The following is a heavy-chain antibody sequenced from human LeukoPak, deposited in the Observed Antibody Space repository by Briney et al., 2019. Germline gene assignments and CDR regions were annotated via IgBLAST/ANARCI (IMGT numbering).Heavy chain of an antibody. CDR1: GYSFTSYW. V-gene: IGHV5-51*01. D-gene: IGHD4-23*01. CDR3: ARHGPDGGNWYY. CDR2: IYPGDSCT. Sequence: PGKSLKISCKGSGYSFTSYWIGWVRQMPGKALEWLGIIYPGDSCTRYSPSFQGQVTISADKSISNAYLQWSSLKASDTAMYYCARHGPDGGNWYYWGQGTLVTVCS. J-gene: IGHJ4*02.